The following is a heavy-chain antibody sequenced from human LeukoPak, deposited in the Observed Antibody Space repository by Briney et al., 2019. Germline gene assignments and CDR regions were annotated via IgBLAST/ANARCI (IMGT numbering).Heavy chain of an antibody. CDR1: GFTFSSYA. D-gene: IGHD3-3*01. J-gene: IGHJ6*02. V-gene: IGHV4-34*01. CDR3: ARLWSGYPLYYYYYGMDV. CDR2: INHSGST. Sequence: PGGSLRLSCATSGFTFSSYALIWVRQPPGKGLEWIGEINHSGSTNYNPSLKSRVTISVDTSKNQFSLKLSSVTAADTAVYYCARLWSGYPLYYYYYGMDVWGQGTTVTVSS.